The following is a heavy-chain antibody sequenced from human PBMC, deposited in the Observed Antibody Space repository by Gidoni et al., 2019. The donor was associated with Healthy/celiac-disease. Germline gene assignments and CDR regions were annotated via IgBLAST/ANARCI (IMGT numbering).Heavy chain of an antibody. V-gene: IGHV1-2*04. CDR3: ARGGYGLYYYYYYGMDV. J-gene: IGHJ6*02. Sequence: QVQLVQSGAEVKKPGASVKVSCTASGYTFTGYYMHWVRQAPGQGLEWMGWINPNSGGTNYAQKFQGWVTMTRDTSISTAYMELSRLRSDDTAVYYCARGGYGLYYYYYYGMDVWGQGTTVTVSS. D-gene: IGHD5-18*01. CDR2: INPNSGGT. CDR1: GYTFTGYY.